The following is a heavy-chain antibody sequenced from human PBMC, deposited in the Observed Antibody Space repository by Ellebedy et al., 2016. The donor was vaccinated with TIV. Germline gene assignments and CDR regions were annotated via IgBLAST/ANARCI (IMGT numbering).Heavy chain of an antibody. CDR1: GFTFSSYA. V-gene: IGHV3-23*01. Sequence: PGGSLRLSCAASGFTFSSYAMSWVSQAPGKGLEWVSTISNTGGRTYYADSVGGRFTISRYNSEKTLYLQMNSLSAEDPAVYYCAKGSGCGSDSRAPRYYFDYWGLGTLVTVSS. D-gene: IGHD5-12*01. J-gene: IGHJ4*02. CDR2: ISNTGGRT. CDR3: AKGSGCGSDSRAPRYYFDY.